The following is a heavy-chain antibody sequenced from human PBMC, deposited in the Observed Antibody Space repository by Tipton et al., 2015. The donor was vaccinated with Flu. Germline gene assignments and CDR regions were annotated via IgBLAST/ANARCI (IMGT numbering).Heavy chain of an antibody. CDR1: GDSISRGSYY. Sequence: TLSLTCTVSGDSISRGSYYYNWIRQPAGEGLEWIGRIYTNANTNYKASLKSRVTISIDRSRNQFSLRLSSVTAADTAMYYCASLGGRLGPHTGFEYWGRGTLVTVSS. CDR2: IYTNANT. V-gene: IGHV4-61*02. D-gene: IGHD3-16*01. J-gene: IGHJ4*02. CDR3: ASLGGRLGPHTGFEY.